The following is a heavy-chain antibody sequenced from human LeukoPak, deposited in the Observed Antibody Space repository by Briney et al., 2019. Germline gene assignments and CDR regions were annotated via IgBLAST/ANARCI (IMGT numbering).Heavy chain of an antibody. V-gene: IGHV3-23*01. J-gene: IGHJ4*02. CDR2: ISGSGGST. CDR1: GFTFSSYA. Sequence: PGGSLRLSCAASGFTFSSYAMSWVRQAPGKGLEWVSAISGSGGSTYYADSVKGRFTISRDNSKNTLYLQMNSQRAEDTAVYYCAKDKDSSGWGGTDYWGQGTLVTVSS. CDR3: AKDKDSSGWGGTDY. D-gene: IGHD6-19*01.